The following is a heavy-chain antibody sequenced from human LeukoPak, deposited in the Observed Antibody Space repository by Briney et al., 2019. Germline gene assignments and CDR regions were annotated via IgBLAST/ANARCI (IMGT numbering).Heavy chain of an antibody. V-gene: IGHV3-21*01. CDR2: ITLSSSSI. CDR3: ATGGPYSSSDY. J-gene: IGHJ4*02. Sequence: GALRLSCAASGFIFSGYSMSWVRQAPGKGLEWVSSITLSSSSIYYADSVKGRFTISRDNAKNSLYLRMNSLRAEDTAVYFCATGGPYSSSDYWGQGTLVTVSS. CDR1: GFIFSGYS. D-gene: IGHD6-6*01.